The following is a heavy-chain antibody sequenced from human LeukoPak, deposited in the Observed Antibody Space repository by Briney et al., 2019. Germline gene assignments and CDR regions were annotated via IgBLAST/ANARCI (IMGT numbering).Heavy chain of an antibody. D-gene: IGHD3-3*01. J-gene: IGHJ4*02. Sequence: GASVKVSCKASGYTFTSYDINWVRQATGQGLEWMGWMNPNSGNTGCAQKFQGRVTMTRNTSISTAYMELSSLRSEDTAVYYCARGRENYDFWSGWEYYFDYWGQGTLVTVSS. CDR2: MNPNSGNT. V-gene: IGHV1-8*01. CDR1: GYTFTSYD. CDR3: ARGRENYDFWSGWEYYFDY.